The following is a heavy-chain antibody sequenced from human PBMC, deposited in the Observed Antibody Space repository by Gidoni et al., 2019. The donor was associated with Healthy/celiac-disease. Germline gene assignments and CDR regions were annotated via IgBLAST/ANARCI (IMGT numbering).Heavy chain of an antibody. CDR1: GYTFTSYA. J-gene: IGHJ5*02. CDR2: MNPNSGNT. Sequence: QVQLVQSGAEVKKPGASVKVSCKASGYTFTSYAINWVRQATGQGLEWMGWMNPNSGNTGYAQKFQGRVTMTRNTSISTAYMELSSLRSEDTAVYYCARGQKSYYDILTGYYWGDWFDPWGQGTLVTVSS. CDR3: ARGQKSYYDILTGYYWGDWFDP. D-gene: IGHD3-9*01. V-gene: IGHV1-8*01.